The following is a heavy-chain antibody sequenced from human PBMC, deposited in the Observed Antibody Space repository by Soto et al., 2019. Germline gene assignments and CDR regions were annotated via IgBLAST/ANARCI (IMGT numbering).Heavy chain of an antibody. CDR2: IYPGDSDT. D-gene: IGHD3-10*01. V-gene: IGHV5-51*01. CDR1: GYSFTSYW. Sequence: GESLKISCKGSGYSFTSYWIGWVRQMPGKGLEWMGIIYPGDSDTRYSPSFQDQVTISADKSISTAYLQWSSLKASDTAMYYCARSYYGSGSPALVNWFDPWGQGTLVTVSS. J-gene: IGHJ5*02. CDR3: ARSYYGSGSPALVNWFDP.